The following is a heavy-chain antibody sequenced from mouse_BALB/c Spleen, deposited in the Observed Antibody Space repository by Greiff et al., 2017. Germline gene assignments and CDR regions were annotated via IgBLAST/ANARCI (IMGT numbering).Heavy chain of an antibody. CDR1: GFTFSSYA. Sequence: EVKLVESGGGLVKPGGSLKLSCAASGFTFSSYAMSWVRQTPEKRLEWVASISSGGSTYYPDSVKGRFTIPRDNARNILYLQMSSLRSEDTAMYYCASGDDVYLWYFDVWGAGTTVTVSS. CDR3: ASGDDVYLWYFDV. J-gene: IGHJ1*01. V-gene: IGHV5-6-5*01. CDR2: ISSGGST. D-gene: IGHD2-3*01.